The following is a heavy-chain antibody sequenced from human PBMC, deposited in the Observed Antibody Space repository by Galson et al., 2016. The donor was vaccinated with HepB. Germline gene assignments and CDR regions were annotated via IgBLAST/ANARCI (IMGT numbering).Heavy chain of an antibody. Sequence: SLRLSCAASGFAFNTYDMHWVRQAPGKGLEWVAVISYDGGNKYYADSVRGRFTISRDNSNNTLCLQMNSLSPEDTAVYYCAREMGGTYFDAFDIWGQGTKATVSS. CDR1: GFAFNTYD. V-gene: IGHV3-30*04. J-gene: IGHJ3*02. CDR3: AREMGGTYFDAFDI. D-gene: IGHD1-26*01. CDR2: ISYDGGNK.